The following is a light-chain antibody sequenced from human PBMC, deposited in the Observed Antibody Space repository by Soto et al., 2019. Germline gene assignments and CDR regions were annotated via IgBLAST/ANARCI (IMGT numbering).Light chain of an antibody. CDR2: KVS. Sequence: DIVLTQTPLASPVTLVQPASLSCRSSQSLVHGDGNTYLSWLQQRPGQPPRLLIYKVSNRFSGSGTEFTLTISSLQSEDFAVYYCQQYNNWPRTFGQGTKVDIK. V-gene: IGKV2-24*01. J-gene: IGKJ1*01. CDR1: QSLVHGDGNTY. CDR3: QQYNNWPRT.